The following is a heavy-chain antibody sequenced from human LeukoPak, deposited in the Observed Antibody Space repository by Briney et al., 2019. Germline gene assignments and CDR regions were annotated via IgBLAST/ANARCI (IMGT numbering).Heavy chain of an antibody. CDR3: ARDPDYNDSA. D-gene: IGHD3-22*01. J-gene: IGHJ4*02. Sequence: GGSLRLSCAASGFTVSSNYMSWVRQAPGKGLEWVSVIYSGGSTYYADPVKGRFTISRDNSKNTLYLQMNSLSADDTAVYYCARDPDYNDSAWGQGTLVTVSS. CDR1: GFTVSSNY. CDR2: IYSGGST. V-gene: IGHV3-53*01.